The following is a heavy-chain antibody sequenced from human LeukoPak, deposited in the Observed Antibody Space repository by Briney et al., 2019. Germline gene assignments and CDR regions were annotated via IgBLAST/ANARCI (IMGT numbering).Heavy chain of an antibody. CDR3: AKDDYYDTSGYRD. V-gene: IGHV3-30*18. CDR2: ISYDVGKK. D-gene: IGHD3-22*01. J-gene: IGHJ4*02. CDR1: GFTFGSYG. Sequence: GGSLRLSCAASGFTFGSYGMHWVRQAPGKGLEWVAVISYDVGKKYYADSVKGRFTISRDNSKNTLYLQMNSLRAEDTAVYYCAKDDYYDTSGYRDWGQGTLVTVSS.